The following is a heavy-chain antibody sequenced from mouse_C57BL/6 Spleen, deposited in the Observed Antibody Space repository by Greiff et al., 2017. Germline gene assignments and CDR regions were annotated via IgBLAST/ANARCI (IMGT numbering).Heavy chain of an antibody. D-gene: IGHD1-1*01. CDR1: GYTFTDYE. CDR2: IDPETGGT. J-gene: IGHJ2*01. V-gene: IGHV1-15*01. CDR3: PIYYYGSSYFDY. Sequence: VKLVESGAELVRPGASVTLSCKASGYTFTDYEMHWVKQTPVHGLEWIGAIDPETGGTAYNQKFKGKAILTADKSSSTAYMELRSLTSEDSAVXYCPIYYYGSSYFDYWGQGTTLTVSS.